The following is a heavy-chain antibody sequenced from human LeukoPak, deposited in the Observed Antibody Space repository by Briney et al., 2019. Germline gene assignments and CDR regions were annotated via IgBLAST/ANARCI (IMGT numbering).Heavy chain of an antibody. CDR2: IYYSGST. J-gene: IGHJ4*02. V-gene: IGHV4-59*01. D-gene: IGHD3-16*02. CDR3: ARGGPHYDYVWGSYRYSTDPFDY. CDR1: GGSISSYY. Sequence: PSETLSLTCTVSGGSISSYYWSWIRQPPGKGLEWIGYIYYSGSTNYNPSLKSRVTISVDTSKNQFSLKLSSVTAADTAVYYCARGGPHYDYVWGSYRYSTDPFDYWGQGTLVTVSS.